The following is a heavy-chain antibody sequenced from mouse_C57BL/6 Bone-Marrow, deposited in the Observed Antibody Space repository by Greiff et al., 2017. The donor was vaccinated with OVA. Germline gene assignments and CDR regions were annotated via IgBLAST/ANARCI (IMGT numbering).Heavy chain of an antibody. V-gene: IGHV5-12*01. J-gene: IGHJ3*01. CDR3: APDGYYLFAY. CDR1: GFTFSDYY. D-gene: IGHD2-3*01. CDR2: ISNGGGST. Sequence: DVKLVESGGGLVQPGGSLKLSCAASGFTFSDYYMYWVRQTPEKRLEWVAYISNGGGSTYYPDTVKGRFTISRDNAKNTLYLQMSRLKSEDTAMYYCAPDGYYLFAYWGQGTLVTVSA.